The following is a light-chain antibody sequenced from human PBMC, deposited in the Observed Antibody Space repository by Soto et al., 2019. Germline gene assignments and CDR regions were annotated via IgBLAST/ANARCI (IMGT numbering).Light chain of an antibody. J-gene: IGKJ5*01. CDR2: DAS. V-gene: IGKV1-5*01. Sequence: DIQMTQSPSTLSASVGDRVTITCRASQSISSWLAWYQQKPGKAPKLLIYDASSLESGVPSRFSGSGSGTEFTLNISSLQPDDFATYYCQQYNSSPITFGQGTRLEIK. CDR1: QSISSW. CDR3: QQYNSSPIT.